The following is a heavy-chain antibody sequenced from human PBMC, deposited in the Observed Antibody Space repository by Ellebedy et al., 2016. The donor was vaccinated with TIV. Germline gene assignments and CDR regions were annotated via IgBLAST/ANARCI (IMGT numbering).Heavy chain of an antibody. CDR2: ISYSGNT. Sequence: MPSETLSLTCTVSSGSISSSSYYWGWIRQPPGKGLEWIGTISYSGNTFYNPSLKSRVTISVDTSKSQFSLKLSSVTAADTAVYYCARDMANDYWGQGTLVTVSS. D-gene: IGHD3-10*01. J-gene: IGHJ4*02. V-gene: IGHV4-39*07. CDR1: SGSISSSSYY. CDR3: ARDMANDY.